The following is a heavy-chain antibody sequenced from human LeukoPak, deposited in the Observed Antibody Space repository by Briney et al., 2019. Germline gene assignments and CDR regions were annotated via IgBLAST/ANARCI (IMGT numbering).Heavy chain of an antibody. CDR2: MNPNSGYT. CDR3: ARGQGVVAPIDY. D-gene: IGHD2-15*01. J-gene: IGHJ4*02. V-gene: IGHV1-8*01. Sequence: ASVKVSCKASGYTFTSYDINWVRRATGQGLEWMGWMNPNSGYTDYAQKFQGRVTMTRNTSISTAYMELSSLRSEDTAVYYCARGQGVVAPIDYWGQGTLVTVSS. CDR1: GYTFTSYD.